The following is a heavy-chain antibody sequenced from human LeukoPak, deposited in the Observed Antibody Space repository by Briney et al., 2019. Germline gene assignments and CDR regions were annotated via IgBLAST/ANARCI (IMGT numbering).Heavy chain of an antibody. D-gene: IGHD6-19*01. CDR3: AKGSRGWYSWYFDL. Sequence: GGSLRLSCAASGFTFDDYAMHWVRQGPGKGLEWGSGISWNSGTIGYAASVKGRFTISRDHAKNTMFLQMSSLRVDDTAVYYCAKGSRGWYSWYFDLWGRGTLVTVSS. V-gene: IGHV3-9*01. CDR2: ISWNSGTI. CDR1: GFTFDDYA. J-gene: IGHJ2*01.